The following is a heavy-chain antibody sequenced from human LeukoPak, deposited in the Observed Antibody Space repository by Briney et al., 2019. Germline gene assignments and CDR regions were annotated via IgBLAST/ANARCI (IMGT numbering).Heavy chain of an antibody. J-gene: IGHJ6*02. CDR1: GGSFSGYY. Sequence: LSLTCAVYGGSFSGYYWSWIRQAPGKGLEWVSYISSTGGGSYIYYAGSVKGRFTIFRDNAKNSLYLQMNSLRAEDTAVYYCARHMANMISYYYYGMDVWGQGTTVTVSS. V-gene: IGHV3-11*01. CDR3: ARHMANMISYYYYGMDV. D-gene: IGHD3-22*01. CDR2: ISSTGGGSYI.